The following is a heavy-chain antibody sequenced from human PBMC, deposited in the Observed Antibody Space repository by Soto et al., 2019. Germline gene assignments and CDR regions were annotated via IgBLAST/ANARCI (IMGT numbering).Heavy chain of an antibody. CDR1: GFTFSSYS. D-gene: IGHD3-10*01. CDR3: ARDGDLSKVTRYDY. J-gene: IGHJ4*02. V-gene: IGHV3-21*01. Sequence: EVQLVESGGGLVKPGGSLRLSCAASGFTFSSYSMNWVRQAPGKGLEWVSSISSSSSYIYYADSVKVRFTISRDNAKNSLYLQMNSLRAEDTAVYYCARDGDLSKVTRYDYWGQGTLVTVSS. CDR2: ISSSSSYI.